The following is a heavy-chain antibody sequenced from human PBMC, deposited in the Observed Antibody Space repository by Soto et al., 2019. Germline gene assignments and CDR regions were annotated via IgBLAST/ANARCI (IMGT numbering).Heavy chain of an antibody. J-gene: IGHJ4*02. V-gene: IGHV5-51*01. D-gene: IGHD3-22*01. CDR3: ARHLRHSSGYYPYYFDY. CDR1: GYSFTSYW. Sequence: GESLKISCKGSGYSFTSYWIGWVRQMPGKGLEWMGIIYPGDSDTRYSPSFQGQVTISADKSISTAYLQWSSLKASDTAMYYCARHLRHSSGYYPYYFDYWGQGTLVTVSS. CDR2: IYPGDSDT.